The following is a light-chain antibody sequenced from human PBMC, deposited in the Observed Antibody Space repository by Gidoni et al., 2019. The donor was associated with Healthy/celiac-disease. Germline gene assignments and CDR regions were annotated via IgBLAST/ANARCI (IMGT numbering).Light chain of an antibody. Sequence: EIVLTQSPATQSLSPGERATLSCTASQSVSSYLAWYQQKPGQAPRLLIYDASNRETGIPARFSGSGSGTDFTLTISSLEPEDVAVYYCQQRSNWPLTFGGGTKVEIK. V-gene: IGKV3-11*01. J-gene: IGKJ4*01. CDR3: QQRSNWPLT. CDR2: DAS. CDR1: QSVSSY.